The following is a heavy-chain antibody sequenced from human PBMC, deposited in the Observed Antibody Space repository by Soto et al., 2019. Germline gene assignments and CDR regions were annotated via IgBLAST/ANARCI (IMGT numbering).Heavy chain of an antibody. J-gene: IGHJ6*02. Sequence: ASVKVSCKASGYTFTGYYMHWVRQAPGQGLEWMGWINPNSGGTNYAQKFQGRVTMTRDTSISTAYMELSRLRSDDTAVYYCARVLQMGWDLRMIYYYGMDVWGQGTTVTV. V-gene: IGHV1-2*02. CDR2: INPNSGGT. D-gene: IGHD1-26*01. CDR1: GYTFTGYY. CDR3: ARVLQMGWDLRMIYYYGMDV.